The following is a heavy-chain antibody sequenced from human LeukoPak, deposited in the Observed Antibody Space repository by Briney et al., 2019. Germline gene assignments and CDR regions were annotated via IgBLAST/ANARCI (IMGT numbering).Heavy chain of an antibody. J-gene: IGHJ5*02. D-gene: IGHD5-18*01. V-gene: IGHV1-18*01. CDR3: ARDLGYGLDP. CDR1: GYTFTSYG. Sequence: ASVKVSCKASGYTFTSYGISWVRQAPGQGLEWVGWISTYSGSKSYAETFQDRVTMTTDTSTNTAYMEFKTLRSDDTAIYYCARDLGYGLDPWGQGTLVIVSS. CDR2: ISTYSGSK.